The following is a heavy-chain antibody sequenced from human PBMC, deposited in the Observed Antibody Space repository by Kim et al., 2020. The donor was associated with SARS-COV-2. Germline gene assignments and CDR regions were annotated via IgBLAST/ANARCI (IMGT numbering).Heavy chain of an antibody. CDR3: ARDRSGSSRLWDY. Sequence: YNPSPKSRVTISGDTAKNQFSRKLSSVTAAATAVYYCARDRSGSSRLWDYWGQGTLVTVSS. D-gene: IGHD5-18*01. J-gene: IGHJ4*02. V-gene: IGHV4-30-2*04.